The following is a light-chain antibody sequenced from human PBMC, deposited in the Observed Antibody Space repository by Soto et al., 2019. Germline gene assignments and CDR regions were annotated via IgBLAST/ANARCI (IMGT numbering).Light chain of an antibody. J-gene: IGKJ5*01. Sequence: EIELTQSPATLSVSPGERATLSCRASQSVRSNLAWYQQIPGQAPRLLIYGASTRATGIPARFSGSGSGTEFTLTISSLQSEDSAVYYCQQYDNWPPITFGQGTRLEIK. CDR2: GAS. CDR3: QQYDNWPPIT. V-gene: IGKV3-15*01. CDR1: QSVRSN.